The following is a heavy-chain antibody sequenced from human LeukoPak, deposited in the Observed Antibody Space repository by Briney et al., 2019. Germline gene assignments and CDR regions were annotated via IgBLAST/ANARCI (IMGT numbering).Heavy chain of an antibody. Sequence: ASVKVSCKASGYTFTSYYMHWVRQAPGQGLEWMGIINPSGGSTSCAQKFQGRVTMTRDTSTSTVYMELSSLRSEDTAVYYCARDISYYDSSGYSSSHFDYWGQGTLATVSS. CDR2: INPSGGST. D-gene: IGHD3-22*01. V-gene: IGHV1-46*01. CDR3: ARDISYYDSSGYSSSHFDY. J-gene: IGHJ4*02. CDR1: GYTFTSYY.